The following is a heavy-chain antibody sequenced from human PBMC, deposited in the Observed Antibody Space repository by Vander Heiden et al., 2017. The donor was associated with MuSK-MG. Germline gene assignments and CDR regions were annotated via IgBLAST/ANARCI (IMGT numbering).Heavy chain of an antibody. CDR3: ASRHTSGYFDA. D-gene: IGHD6-19*01. J-gene: IGHJ5*02. CDR1: GGSITSSRYY. V-gene: IGHV4-39*01. CDR2: VYHSGSA. Sequence: QLLLQESGPGLVEPSETLSLTCNVSGGSITSSRYYWCWLRQPPGKGLEWSGSVYHSGSANSNPSLKGRVAMFVDTSRNPFSLRLASVVAADTAMYFCASRHTSGYFDAGGKGTLVAVSS.